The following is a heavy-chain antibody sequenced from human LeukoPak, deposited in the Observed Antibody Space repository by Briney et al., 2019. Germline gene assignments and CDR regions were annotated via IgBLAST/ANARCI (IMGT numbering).Heavy chain of an antibody. CDR1: GASISSYY. Sequence: SETLSLTCSVSGASISSYYWSWIRQPPGKGLEWIGYIYYSGSTNYNPSLKSRVTISVDTSKNQFSLKLSSVTAADTAVYYCARTFLGYYFYMDVWGKGTTVTVSS. J-gene: IGHJ6*03. D-gene: IGHD3-3*02. CDR2: IYYSGST. CDR3: ARTFLGYYFYMDV. V-gene: IGHV4-59*01.